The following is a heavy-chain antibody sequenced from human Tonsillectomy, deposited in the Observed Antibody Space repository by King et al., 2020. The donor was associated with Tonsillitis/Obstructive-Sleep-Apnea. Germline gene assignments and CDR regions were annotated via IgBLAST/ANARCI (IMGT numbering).Heavy chain of an antibody. Sequence: VQLQQWGAGLLKPSETLSLTCAVYGGSFSGYYWSWLRQPPGKGLEWIGEINHSGNNNYNPSLKSRVTISVDTSKNQFSLNLSSVTAADTAIYYCARSTMFGVVITPLYFDYWGQGTLVTVSS. CDR1: GGSFSGYY. CDR3: ARSTMFGVVITPLYFDY. V-gene: IGHV4-34*01. CDR2: INHSGNN. J-gene: IGHJ4*02. D-gene: IGHD3-3*01.